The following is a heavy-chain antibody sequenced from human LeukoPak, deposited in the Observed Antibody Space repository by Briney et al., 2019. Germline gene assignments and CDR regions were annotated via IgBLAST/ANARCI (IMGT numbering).Heavy chain of an antibody. Sequence: GGSLRLSCAASGFTFDDYAMHWVRQAPGKGLEWVSLISGDGGSTYYADSVKGRFTISRDNGKNSLYLQMNSLRSEDTALYYCAKDPYYYDSSGYYYPDYWGQGTLVPVSS. CDR1: GFTFDDYA. V-gene: IGHV3-43*02. D-gene: IGHD3-22*01. CDR3: AKDPYYYDSSGYYYPDY. CDR2: ISGDGGST. J-gene: IGHJ4*02.